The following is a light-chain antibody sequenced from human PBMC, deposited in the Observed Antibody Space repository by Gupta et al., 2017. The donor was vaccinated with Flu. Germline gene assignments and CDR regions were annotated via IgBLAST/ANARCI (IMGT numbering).Light chain of an antibody. CDR1: SSNTGSNT. V-gene: IGLV1-44*01. CDR2: GDN. Sequence: QSVVTQPPSASGTPGQRVTIPCSGSSSNTGSNTVTWYQQLPRTAPKIRSYGDNQRPSEVPDRFSGSKSGTSASLAISGLQSEDEADYYCAVWDDSLIGPVFGGGTKLTVL. J-gene: IGLJ3*02. CDR3: AVWDDSLIGPV.